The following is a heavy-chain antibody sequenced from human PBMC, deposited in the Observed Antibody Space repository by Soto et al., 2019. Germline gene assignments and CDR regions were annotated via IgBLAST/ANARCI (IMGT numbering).Heavy chain of an antibody. CDR1: GYSFSTHA. CDR2: INGGNGNT. D-gene: IGHD1-1*01. J-gene: IGHJ6*02. CDR3: ARGKGMEENYYYYGMDV. V-gene: IGHV1-3*01. Sequence: ASVKVSCKASGYSFSTHAMHWVRQAPGQGLEWVGWINGGNGNTKYSQKFRDRVTITRDTSASTGYMELSSLRSEDTAVYYCARGKGMEENYYYYGMDVWGQGTTVTVSS.